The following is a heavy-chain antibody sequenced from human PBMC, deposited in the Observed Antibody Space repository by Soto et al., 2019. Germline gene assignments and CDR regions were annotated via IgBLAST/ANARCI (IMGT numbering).Heavy chain of an antibody. V-gene: IGHV3-23*01. CDR2: ISSGGGST. CDR1: GLTFSSYS. D-gene: IGHD6-19*01. J-gene: IGHJ6*02. CDR3: AKTMVGTGYYFYGMDV. Sequence: GGSLRLSCAVSGLTFSSYSMNWVRQAPGKGLEWVSYISSGGGSTWYADSVKGRFTTSRDSSKNTLYLQMNSLRAEDTAVYYCAKTMVGTGYYFYGMDVWGQGTTVTVSS.